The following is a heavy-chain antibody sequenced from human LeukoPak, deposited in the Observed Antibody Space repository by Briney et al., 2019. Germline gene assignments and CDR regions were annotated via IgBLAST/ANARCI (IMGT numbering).Heavy chain of an antibody. CDR3: ARHVAGGSTSPGVAAAGSLDY. J-gene: IGHJ4*02. CDR2: IYHGDSDT. Sequence: GESLKISCKGSGYSFTSYWIGWVRQMPGKGLEWMGIIYHGDSDTRYSPSFQGQVTISADKSISTAYLQWSSLKASDTAMYYCARHVAGGSTSPGVAAAGSLDYWGQGTLVTVSS. D-gene: IGHD6-13*01. V-gene: IGHV5-51*01. CDR1: GYSFTSYW.